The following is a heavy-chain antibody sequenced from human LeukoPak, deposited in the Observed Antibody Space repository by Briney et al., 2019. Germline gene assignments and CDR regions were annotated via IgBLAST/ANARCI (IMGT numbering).Heavy chain of an antibody. CDR2: IYYSGST. CDR3: ARRLSGYSYGFEDY. CDR1: GGSISSYY. V-gene: IGHV4-59*01. J-gene: IGHJ4*02. D-gene: IGHD5-18*01. Sequence: SETLSLTCTVSGGSISSYYWSWIRQPPGKGLEWIGYIYYSGSTNYNPSLKSRVTISVDTSKNQFSLKLSSVTAADTAVYYCARRLSGYSYGFEDYWGQGTLVTVPS.